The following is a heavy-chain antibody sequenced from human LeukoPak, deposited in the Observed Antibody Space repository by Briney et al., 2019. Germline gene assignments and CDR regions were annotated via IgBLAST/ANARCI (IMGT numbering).Heavy chain of an antibody. CDR1: GYSISSGYY. CDR2: IYHTGST. V-gene: IGHV4-38-2*01. CDR3: ARDKDDYVWGTYRW. Sequence: SETLSLTCAVSGYSISSGYYWGWVRQAPGKGVEWIGSIYHTGSTDYNPSLKSRLTISVDMSKNQFSLNLRSVTAADTAVYHCARDKDDYVWGTYRWWGQGMLVTVSS. D-gene: IGHD3-16*02. J-gene: IGHJ4*02.